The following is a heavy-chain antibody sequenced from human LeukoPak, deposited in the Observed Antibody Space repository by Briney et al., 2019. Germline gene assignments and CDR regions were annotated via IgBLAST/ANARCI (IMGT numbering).Heavy chain of an antibody. D-gene: IGHD1-14*01. CDR1: GYTFTSYT. CDR2: ISVGRGDS. V-gene: IGHV1-3*03. J-gene: IGHJ3*01. Sequence: ASVKVSCKASGYTFTSYTIHWVRQAPGQRLEWRGWISVGRGDSKGSQEFQGRVTLTRDTSATTAYLEVSSLRPEDMPVYYCARERGIRDAFDFWGQGTMVTVSS. CDR3: ARERGIRDAFDF.